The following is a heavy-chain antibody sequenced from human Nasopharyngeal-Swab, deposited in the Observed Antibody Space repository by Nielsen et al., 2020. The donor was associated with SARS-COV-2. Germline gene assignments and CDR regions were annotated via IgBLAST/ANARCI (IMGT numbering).Heavy chain of an antibody. V-gene: IGHV3-21*01. J-gene: IGHJ4*02. CDR3: ARDKSSEVGATDY. CDR1: GFIVSSNY. Sequence: GGSLRLSCAASGFIVSSNYMSWVRQAPGKGLEWVSSISSSSSSVYYADSVKGRFTISRDNAKNLLYLQMNSLRAEETAVYYCARDKSSEVGATDYWGQGTLVTVSS. CDR2: ISSSSSSV. D-gene: IGHD1-26*01.